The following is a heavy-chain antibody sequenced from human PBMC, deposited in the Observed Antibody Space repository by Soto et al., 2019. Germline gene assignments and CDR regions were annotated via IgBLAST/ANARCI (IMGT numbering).Heavy chain of an antibody. CDR3: AKSIAARPDEVWFDP. Sequence: ETLSLTCTVSGGSISSSSYYWGWIRQPPGKGLEWIGSIYYSGSTYYNPSLKSRVTISVDTSKNQFSLKLSSVTAADTAVYYCAKSIAARPDEVWFDPWGQGTLVTVSS. CDR2: IYYSGST. D-gene: IGHD6-6*01. J-gene: IGHJ5*02. CDR1: GGSISSSSYY. V-gene: IGHV4-39*01.